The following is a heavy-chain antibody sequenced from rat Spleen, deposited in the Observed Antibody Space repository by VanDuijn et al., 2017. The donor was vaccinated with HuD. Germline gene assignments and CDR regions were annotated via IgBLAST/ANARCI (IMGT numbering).Heavy chain of an antibody. CDR1: GFTFNNYW. J-gene: IGHJ2*01. CDR2: ISAGGGST. CDR3: ARNWDY. Sequence: EVQLVESGGGLVQPGRSLRLSCVASGFTFNNYWMTWIRQAPGKGLEWIASISAGGGSTFHRDSVKGRFTISRDNAKSTLYLQMDSLRSEDTATYYCARNWDYWGQGVMVTVSS. V-gene: IGHV5-31*01. D-gene: IGHD3-6*01.